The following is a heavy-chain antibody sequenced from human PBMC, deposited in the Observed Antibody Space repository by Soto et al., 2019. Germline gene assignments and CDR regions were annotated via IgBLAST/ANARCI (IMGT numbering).Heavy chain of an antibody. V-gene: IGHV1-46*01. CDR3: ARGGHAVVVTAALDY. CDR1: GDTFTDYY. J-gene: IGHJ4*02. CDR2: VNPSGGHT. D-gene: IGHD2-21*02. Sequence: QVQLMQSGAEVKKPGASVKVSCKASGDTFTDYYIHWVRQAPGQGLEWMGTVNPSGGHTTYAQHSLGRVTMTRDTSTSTLYMELTSLTSDDTAIYYCARGGHAVVVTAALDYWGQGTLVTVSS.